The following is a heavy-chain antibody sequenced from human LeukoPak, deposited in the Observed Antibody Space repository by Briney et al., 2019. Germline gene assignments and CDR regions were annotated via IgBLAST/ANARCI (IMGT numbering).Heavy chain of an antibody. V-gene: IGHV3-66*02. CDR3: ARDKLGSGYSSDFDY. D-gene: IGHD6-19*01. Sequence: PGGSLRLSCAASGFSVSSNYMNWVRQAPGKGLEWVSAIYTGGTTYYADSVKGRFTISRDNSKNTLYHQMNSLRAEDTAVYYCARDKLGSGYSSDFDYWGQGTLVTVSS. CDR2: IYTGGTT. J-gene: IGHJ4*02. CDR1: GFSVSSNY.